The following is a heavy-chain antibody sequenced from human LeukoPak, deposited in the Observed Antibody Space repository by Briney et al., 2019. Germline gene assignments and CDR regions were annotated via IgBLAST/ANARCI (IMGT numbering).Heavy chain of an antibody. CDR3: ARAIVGATGFDY. Sequence: GGSLRLSCAASGFTVSSNYMSWVRQAPGKGLEWVSVIYSGGSTYYADSVKGRFTISRDNSKNTLFLHMNSLRAEDTAVYYCARAIVGATGFDYWGQGTLVTVSA. D-gene: IGHD1-26*01. J-gene: IGHJ4*02. V-gene: IGHV3-53*01. CDR1: GFTVSSNY. CDR2: IYSGGST.